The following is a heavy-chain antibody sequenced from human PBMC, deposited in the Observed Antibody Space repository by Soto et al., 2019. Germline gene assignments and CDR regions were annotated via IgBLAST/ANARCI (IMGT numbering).Heavy chain of an antibody. CDR2: ISYDGSNK. V-gene: IGHV3-30-3*01. CDR3: ARDRLVSIAVADTYYYYGMDV. CDR1: GFTFSSYA. J-gene: IGHJ6*02. D-gene: IGHD6-19*01. Sequence: ESGGGVVQPGRSLRLSCAASGFTFSSYAMHWVRQAPGKGLEWVAVISYDGSNKYYADSVKGRFTISRDNSKNTLYLQMNSLRAEDTAVYYCARDRLVSIAVADTYYYYGMDVWGQGTTVTVSS.